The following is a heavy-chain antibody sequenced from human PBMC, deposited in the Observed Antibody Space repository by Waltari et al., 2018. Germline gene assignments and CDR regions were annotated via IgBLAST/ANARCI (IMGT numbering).Heavy chain of an antibody. Sequence: QVQLQESGPGLVKPSETLSLTCDVSGYSINSGYYWGWIRQSPGKGLEWIATIYHAGDTFYNPSLKSRVTISMDTSKNQFSLKLNSVTAADTAVYFCSRQVLGYCTSAACSRLESWGQGTLVTVSS. V-gene: IGHV4-38-2*01. CDR3: SRQVLGYCTSAACSRLES. J-gene: IGHJ4*02. D-gene: IGHD2-2*03. CDR1: GYSINSGYY. CDR2: IYHAGDT.